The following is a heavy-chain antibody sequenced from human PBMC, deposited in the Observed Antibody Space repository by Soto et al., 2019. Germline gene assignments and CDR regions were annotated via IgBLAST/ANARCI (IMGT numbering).Heavy chain of an antibody. V-gene: IGHV4-30-2*01. CDR1: GGSISSGGYS. J-gene: IGHJ4*02. CDR2: IYPSGGT. Sequence: SETLSLTCAVSGGSISSGGYSWSWIRQTPGKGLEWIGYIYPSGGTYYNPSLKSRVTISVDKSKNQFSLKLSSVTAADTAVYYCARARATIAAAAIFDCWGQGTLVTVSS. CDR3: ARARATIAAAAIFDC. D-gene: IGHD6-13*01.